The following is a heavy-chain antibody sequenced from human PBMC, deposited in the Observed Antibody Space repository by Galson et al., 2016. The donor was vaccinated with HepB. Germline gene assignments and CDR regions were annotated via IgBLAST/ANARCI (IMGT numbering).Heavy chain of an antibody. CDR2: IHYSGST. CDR1: GGSIISSTYS. J-gene: IGHJ6*02. V-gene: IGHV4-39*06. Sequence: SETLSPTCTVSGGSIISSTYSWAWIRQPPGKGLEWIGRIHYSGSTYYTPSLKTRVTISVDTSKNQFPMKLNSVTAADTAVYYCARATRGKGQYSSRFYYYGMDVWGQGTTVTVSS. D-gene: IGHD2-2*01. CDR3: ARATRGKGQYSSRFYYYGMDV.